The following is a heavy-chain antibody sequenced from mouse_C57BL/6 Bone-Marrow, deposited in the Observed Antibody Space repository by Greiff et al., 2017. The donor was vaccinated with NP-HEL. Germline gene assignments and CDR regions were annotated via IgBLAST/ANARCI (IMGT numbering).Heavy chain of an antibody. V-gene: IGHV14-4*01. Sequence: VQLQQSGAELVRPGASVKLSCTASGFNFKDDYMHWVKQRPEQGLEWIGWIDPENGDTEYASKFQGKATITADTSSNTAYLQLSSLTSEGTAVYCSTTGSNLDYWGQGTTLTVSS. D-gene: IGHD2-5*01. CDR3: TTGSNLDY. CDR2: IDPENGDT. CDR1: GFNFKDDY. J-gene: IGHJ2*01.